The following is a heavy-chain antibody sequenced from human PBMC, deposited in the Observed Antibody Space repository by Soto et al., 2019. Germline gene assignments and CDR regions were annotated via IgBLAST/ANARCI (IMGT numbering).Heavy chain of an antibody. CDR2: INHSGST. Sequence: PSEALSLTCAVYGGSFSGYYWSWIRQPPGKGLEWIGEINHSGSTNYNPSLKSRATISVDTSKNQFSLKLSSVTAADTDVYYCARVLFLGVGYYYGMDVWGQGTTVTVSS. J-gene: IGHJ6*02. V-gene: IGHV4-34*01. CDR3: ARVLFLGVGYYYGMDV. CDR1: GGSFSGYY.